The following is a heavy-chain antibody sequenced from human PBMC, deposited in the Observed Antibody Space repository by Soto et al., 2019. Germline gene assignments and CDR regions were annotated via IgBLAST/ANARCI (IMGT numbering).Heavy chain of an antibody. D-gene: IGHD3-10*01. Sequence: VASVKVSCKASGYTFTSYDINWVRQATGQGLEWMGWMNPNSGNTGYAQKFQGRVTMTRNTSISTVYMEVSSLRSEDTAVYYCSRVDPGETSPFDHWGQGTLVTVSS. V-gene: IGHV1-8*01. CDR1: GYTFTSYD. CDR3: SRVDPGETSPFDH. CDR2: MNPNSGNT. J-gene: IGHJ4*02.